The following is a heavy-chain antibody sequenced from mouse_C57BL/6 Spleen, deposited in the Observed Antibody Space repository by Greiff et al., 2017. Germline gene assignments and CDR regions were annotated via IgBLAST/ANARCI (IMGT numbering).Heavy chain of an antibody. V-gene: IGHV1-55*01. D-gene: IGHD2-2*01. CDR3: ARGRLYYGYGPLWYFDV. CDR2: IYPGSGST. CDR1: GYTFTSYW. J-gene: IGHJ1*03. Sequence: QVQLQQPGAELVKPGASVKMSCKASGYTFTSYWITWVKQRPGQGLEWIGDIYPGSGSTNYNEKFKSKATLTVDTSSSTAYMQLSSLTSEDSAVYYCARGRLYYGYGPLWYFDVWGTGTTVTVSS.